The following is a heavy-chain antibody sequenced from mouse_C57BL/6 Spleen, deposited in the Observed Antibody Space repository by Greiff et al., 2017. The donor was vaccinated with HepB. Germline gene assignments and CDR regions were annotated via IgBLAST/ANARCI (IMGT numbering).Heavy chain of an antibody. Sequence: KESCKASGYTFTSYWMDWVKQRPGQGLEWIGNIYPSDSETHYNQKFKDKATLTVDKSSSTAYMQLSSLTSEDSAVYYCARGYYGSSYSAWFAYWGQGTLVTVSA. D-gene: IGHD1-1*01. CDR3: ARGYYGSSYSAWFAY. CDR1: GYTFTSYW. V-gene: IGHV1-61*01. J-gene: IGHJ3*01. CDR2: IYPSDSET.